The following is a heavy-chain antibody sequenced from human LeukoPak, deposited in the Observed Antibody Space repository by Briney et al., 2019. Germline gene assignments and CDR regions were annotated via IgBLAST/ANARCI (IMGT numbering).Heavy chain of an antibody. CDR3: ATDSGSYYMLEYFQH. CDR1: GGSISSYY. V-gene: IGHV4-4*07. D-gene: IGHD1-26*01. J-gene: IGHJ1*01. Sequence: PSETLSLTCTVSGGSISSYYWSWIRQPAGKGLEWIGRIYTSGSTNYNPSLKSRVTISVHTSKIQFSLKLSSVTAADTAVYYCATDSGSYYMLEYFQHWGQGTLVSVS. CDR2: IYTSGST.